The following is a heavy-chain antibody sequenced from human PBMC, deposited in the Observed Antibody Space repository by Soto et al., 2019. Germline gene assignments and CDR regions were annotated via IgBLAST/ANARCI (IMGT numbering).Heavy chain of an antibody. V-gene: IGHV3-7*01. Sequence: GGSLRLSCAASGFTFSSYWMSWVRQAPGKGLGWVANIKQDGSEKYYVDSVKGRFTISRDNAKNSLYLQMNSLRAEDTAVYYCARGLLLRYFDWFPSANYYYGMDVWGQGTTVTVSS. D-gene: IGHD3-9*01. CDR1: GFTFSSYW. CDR3: ARGLLLRYFDWFPSANYYYGMDV. CDR2: IKQDGSEK. J-gene: IGHJ6*02.